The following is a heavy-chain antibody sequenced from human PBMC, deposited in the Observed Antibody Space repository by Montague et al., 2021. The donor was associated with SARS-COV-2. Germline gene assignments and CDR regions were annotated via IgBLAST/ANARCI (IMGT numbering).Heavy chain of an antibody. CDR3: ARVSDYGSGSSFNWFDS. V-gene: IGHV4-61*02. D-gene: IGHD3-10*01. CDR2: VYISGST. J-gene: IGHJ5*01. CDR1: GDSINNANYF. Sequence: TLSLTCSVFGDSINNANYFWSWIRQPAGKGLEWIGRVYISGSTDYNPSLKSRVTMLLDKSANELTLQVTSVTAADTAVYYCARVSDYGSGSSFNWFDSWGQGLVVTVSS.